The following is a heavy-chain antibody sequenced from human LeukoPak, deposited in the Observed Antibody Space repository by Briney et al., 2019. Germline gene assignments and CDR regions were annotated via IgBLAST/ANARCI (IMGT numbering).Heavy chain of an antibody. Sequence: ASVKVSCKASGYTFTSYAMNWVRQAPGQGLEWMGWINTNTGNPTYAQGFTGRFVFSLDTSVSTAYLQISSLKAEDTAVYYCARRLYCSGGSCYYEDYWGQGTLVTVSS. CDR3: ARRLYCSGGSCYYEDY. D-gene: IGHD2-15*01. CDR2: INTNTGNP. CDR1: GYTFTSYA. V-gene: IGHV7-4-1*02. J-gene: IGHJ4*02.